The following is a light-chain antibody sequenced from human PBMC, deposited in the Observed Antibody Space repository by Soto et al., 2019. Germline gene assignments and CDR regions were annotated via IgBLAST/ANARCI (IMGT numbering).Light chain of an antibody. CDR1: TSDVGGYNY. J-gene: IGLJ1*01. V-gene: IGLV2-14*01. CDR3: SSYTSSSTYV. Sequence: QSALTQPASVSGSPGQSITICCTGTTSDVGGYNYVSWYQQHPGKAPKLMIYDVSNRPSGVSNRFSGSKSGDTASLTISGLQAEDEADYYCSSYTSSSTYVFGSGTKVTDL. CDR2: DVS.